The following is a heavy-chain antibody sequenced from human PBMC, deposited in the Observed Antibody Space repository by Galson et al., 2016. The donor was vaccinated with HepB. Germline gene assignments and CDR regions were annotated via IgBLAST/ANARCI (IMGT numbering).Heavy chain of an antibody. D-gene: IGHD4-17*01. J-gene: IGHJ4*02. V-gene: IGHV3-33*01. CDR3: ASGTTMTPDYFDY. CDR1: GFTFNSYG. CDR2: VWYDEINK. Sequence: SLRLSCAASGFTFNSYGMRWVRKAPGKGLEWVALVWYDEINKFYRDSVEGRFTISRDNSKNTLYLQMNNLRAEDTAVYYCASGTTMTPDYFDYWGQGTLVTVSS.